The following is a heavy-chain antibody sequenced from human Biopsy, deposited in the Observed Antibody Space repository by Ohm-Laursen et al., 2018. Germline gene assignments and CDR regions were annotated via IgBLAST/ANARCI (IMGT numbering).Heavy chain of an antibody. CDR1: GYTFYSYG. D-gene: IGHD2-21*02. CDR3: ARAFGGAYYSYAFDL. V-gene: IGHV1-18*01. CDR2: ITADNT. Sequence: ASVKVSCKASGYTFYSYGITWVRQAPGQGLEWMGWITADNTNSAQKFQGRLTMTTDISTSKAYMDLKGLRSDDTAIYYCARAFGGAYYSYAFDLWGQGTLVTVSS. J-gene: IGHJ3*01.